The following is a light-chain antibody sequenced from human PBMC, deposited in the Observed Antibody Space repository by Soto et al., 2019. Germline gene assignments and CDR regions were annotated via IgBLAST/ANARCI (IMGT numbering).Light chain of an antibody. CDR1: SSDVGTFNL. J-gene: IGLJ1*01. V-gene: IGLV2-23*01. CDR2: EGS. Sequence: QSALTQVASVSGSPGQSITISCTGTSSDVGTFNLVSWYQQHPGKAPKLMIYEGSKRPSGVSNRFSGSKSGNTASLTISGLQAEDEADYYCCSYAGSSTSPYVFGTGTKVTV. CDR3: CSYAGSSTSPYV.